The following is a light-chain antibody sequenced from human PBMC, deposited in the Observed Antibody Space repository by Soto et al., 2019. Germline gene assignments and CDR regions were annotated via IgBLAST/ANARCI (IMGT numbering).Light chain of an antibody. J-gene: IGKJ4*01. V-gene: IGKV3-15*01. CDR3: QHYKTWPLA. Sequence: EIVLTQAPATLSLSPGERATLSCRASQSIGLAIAWYQHKPGQAPRLLIFDASQRATGVPARFSGSGSGTEFTLTISSLQSEDFAVYYCQHYKTWPLAFGGGTKVDIK. CDR2: DAS. CDR1: QSIGLA.